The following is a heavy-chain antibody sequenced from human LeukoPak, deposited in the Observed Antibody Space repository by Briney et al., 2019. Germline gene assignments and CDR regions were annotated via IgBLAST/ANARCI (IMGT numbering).Heavy chain of an antibody. CDR2: IKQDGSEK. V-gene: IGHV3-7*01. Sequence: GGSLRLSCAASGFTFSSYWMSWVRQAPGKGLEWVANIKQDGSEKYYVDSVKGRFTISRDNAKNSLYLQMNSLRAEDTAVYYCATTPPYGSGSYLDYWGQGTLVTVSS. CDR1: GFTFSSYW. D-gene: IGHD3-10*01. J-gene: IGHJ4*02. CDR3: ATTPPYGSGSYLDY.